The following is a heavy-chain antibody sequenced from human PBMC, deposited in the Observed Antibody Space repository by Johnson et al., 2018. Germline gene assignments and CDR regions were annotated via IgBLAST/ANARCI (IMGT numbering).Heavy chain of an antibody. V-gene: IGHV5-51*01. CDR2: IYPGDADT. CDR3: AGQREEAKTTAHDAFDI. D-gene: IGHD4-11*01. J-gene: IGHJ3*02. CDR1: GYSFTNYW. Sequence: VQLLESGAEVKKPGESLKISCKGSGYSFTNYWIGWVRQMAGKGLEWMGIIYPGDADTRYSPSFQGQVTISADKSITTAYLQWRGLKASDTAKYYCAGQREEAKTTAHDAFDIWGQGTMVTVSS.